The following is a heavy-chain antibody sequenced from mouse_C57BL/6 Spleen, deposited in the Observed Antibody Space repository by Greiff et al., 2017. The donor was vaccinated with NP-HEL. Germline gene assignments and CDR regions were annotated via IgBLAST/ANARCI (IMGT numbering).Heavy chain of an antibody. CDR2: INPSSGYT. CDR1: GYTFTSYT. J-gene: IGHJ3*01. V-gene: IGHV1-4*01. Sequence: LVESGAELARPGASVKMSCKASGYTFTSYTMHWVKQRPGQGLEWIGYINPSSGYTKYNQKFKDKATLTADKSSSTAYMQLSSLTSEDSAVYYCASPFTAVVTFAYWGQGTLVTVSA. D-gene: IGHD1-1*01. CDR3: ASPFTAVVTFAY.